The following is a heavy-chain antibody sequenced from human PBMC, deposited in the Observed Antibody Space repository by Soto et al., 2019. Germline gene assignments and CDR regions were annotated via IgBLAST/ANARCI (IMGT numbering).Heavy chain of an antibody. Sequence: GGSLRLSCVDSGFSFSSYAMSWIRQAPGKGLEWVSAISVSGGSTYYADSVKGRFTISRDNSNNTLYLQMNSLRAEDTAVYYCAKDHPVTYYDILTGYPDPWGQGTLVTVSS. J-gene: IGHJ5*02. CDR2: ISVSGGST. CDR1: GFSFSSYA. D-gene: IGHD3-9*01. V-gene: IGHV3-23*01. CDR3: AKDHPVTYYDILTGYPDP.